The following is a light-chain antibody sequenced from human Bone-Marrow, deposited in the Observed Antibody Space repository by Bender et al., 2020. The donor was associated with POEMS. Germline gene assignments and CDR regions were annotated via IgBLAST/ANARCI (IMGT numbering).Light chain of an antibody. V-gene: IGLV2-23*02. J-gene: IGLJ2*01. CDR2: EDT. Sequence: QSALTQPASVSGSPGQSITISCNGTSSDVGSYNLVSWYQQHPGKAPKLIIYEDTKRPSGVSIRFSGSKSGTTASLTIYGLQAEDEADFYCYSYAGGNTFVVFGGGTKLTVL. CDR1: SSDVGSYNL. CDR3: YSYAGGNTFVV.